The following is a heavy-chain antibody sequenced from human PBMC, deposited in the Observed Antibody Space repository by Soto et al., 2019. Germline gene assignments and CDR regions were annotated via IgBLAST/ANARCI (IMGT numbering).Heavy chain of an antibody. CDR2: IYYSGST. J-gene: IGHJ4*02. Sequence: PSETLSLTCTVSGGSIGSYYWSWIRQPPGKGLEWIGYIYYSGSTNYNPSLKSRVTISVDTSKNQFSLKLSSVTAADTAVYYCARRWGDYFDYWGQGTLVTVSS. V-gene: IGHV4-59*08. CDR3: ARRWGDYFDY. CDR1: GGSIGSYY. D-gene: IGHD3-16*01.